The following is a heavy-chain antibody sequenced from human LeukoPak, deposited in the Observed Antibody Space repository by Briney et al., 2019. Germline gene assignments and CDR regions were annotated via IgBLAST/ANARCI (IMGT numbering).Heavy chain of an antibody. J-gene: IGHJ5*01. CDR3: ARDNGGWFDS. CDR2: IKQGGREE. V-gene: IGHV3-7*03. CDR1: EFIFSDYW. D-gene: IGHD3-10*01. Sequence: TGGSLRLSCVASEFIFSDYWMSCVRQAPGKGLEWVANIKQGGREEKYVGTVKGRFAISRDDAKSTLYLQMDSLSGDDTAVYYCARDNGGWFDSWGRGTLVTVSS.